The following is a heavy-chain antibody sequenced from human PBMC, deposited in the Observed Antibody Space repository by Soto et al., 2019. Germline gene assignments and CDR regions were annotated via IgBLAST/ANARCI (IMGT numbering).Heavy chain of an antibody. Sequence: QLQLQESGSGLVKPSQTLSLTCTVSGGSISSGDYSWSWIRQPPGKGLEWIGYIYHGGSTHYNPSLMGRVTVSVDRSKNQFSLRLSSVTAADTAVFYCARGPYDGRGFYSAFDIWGQGTMVTVSS. D-gene: IGHD3-22*01. CDR3: ARGPYDGRGFYSAFDI. CDR2: IYHGGST. V-gene: IGHV4-30-2*01. CDR1: GGSISSGDYS. J-gene: IGHJ3*02.